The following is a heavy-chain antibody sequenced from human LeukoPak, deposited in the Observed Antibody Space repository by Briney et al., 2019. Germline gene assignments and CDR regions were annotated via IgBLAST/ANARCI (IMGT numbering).Heavy chain of an antibody. V-gene: IGHV3-33*01. CDR2: IWYDGSNK. Sequence: GGSLRLSCAASGFTFSSYGMHWVRQAPGKGLEWVAVIWYDGSNKYYADSVKGRFTISRDNSKNTLYLRMNSLRAEDTAVYYCARHYCSGGSCYSGYYYGMDVWGQGTTVTVS. CDR3: ARHYCSGGSCYSGYYYGMDV. J-gene: IGHJ6*02. D-gene: IGHD2-15*01. CDR1: GFTFSSYG.